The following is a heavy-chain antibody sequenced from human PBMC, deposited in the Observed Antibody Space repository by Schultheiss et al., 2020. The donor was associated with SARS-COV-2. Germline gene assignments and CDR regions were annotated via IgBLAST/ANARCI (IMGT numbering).Heavy chain of an antibody. CDR1: GGTFSSYA. J-gene: IGHJ5*02. D-gene: IGHD3-22*01. V-gene: IGHV1-69*05. CDR2: IIPIFGTA. CDR3: ANSPLYYYDNSRNWFDP. Sequence: SVKVSCKASGGTFSSYAISWVRQAPGQGLEWMGGIIPIFGTANYAQKFQGRVTITRDTSASTAYMELSSLRSEDTAVYYCANSPLYYYDNSRNWFDPWGQGTLVTVSS.